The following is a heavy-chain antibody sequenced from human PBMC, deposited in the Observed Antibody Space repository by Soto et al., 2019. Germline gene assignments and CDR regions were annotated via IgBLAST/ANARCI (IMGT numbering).Heavy chain of an antibody. V-gene: IGHV1-69*13. CDR2: IIPILGTA. Sequence: WASVKVSCKVSGGSFSSFSINWVRQAPGQRFEWMGGIIPILGTANFTQKFQGRVTITADESTSTAYMELSSLRSEDTAVYYCARSRSGWYSDYWGQGTLVTVSS. D-gene: IGHD6-19*01. CDR1: GGSFSSFS. CDR3: ARSRSGWYSDY. J-gene: IGHJ4*02.